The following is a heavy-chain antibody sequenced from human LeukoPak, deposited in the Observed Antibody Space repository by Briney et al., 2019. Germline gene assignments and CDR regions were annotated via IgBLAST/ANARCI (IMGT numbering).Heavy chain of an antibody. D-gene: IGHD3-22*01. CDR2: ISGSGGST. J-gene: IGHJ3*02. CDR3: AKMHKYDSSGYYYAGAFDI. CDR1: GFTFSSYA. V-gene: IGHV3-23*01. Sequence: GGSLRLSCAASGFTFSSYAMSWVRQAPGKGLEWVSAISGSGGSTYYADSVKGRFTISRDNSKNTLYLQMNSLRAEDTAVYYCAKMHKYDSSGYYYAGAFDIWGQGTMVTVSS.